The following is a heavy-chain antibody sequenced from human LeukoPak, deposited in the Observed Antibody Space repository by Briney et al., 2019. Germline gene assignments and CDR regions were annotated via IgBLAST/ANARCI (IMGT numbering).Heavy chain of an antibody. CDR3: AELGITMIGGV. CDR2: ISGSGGST. CDR1: GFTFSSYA. D-gene: IGHD3-10*02. J-gene: IGHJ6*04. V-gene: IGHV3-23*01. Sequence: GGSLRLSCAASGFTFSSYAMSWVRQAPGKGLEWVSAISGSGGSTYYADSVKGRFTISRDNAKNSLYLQMNSLRAENTAVYYCAELGITMIGGVWGKGTTVTISS.